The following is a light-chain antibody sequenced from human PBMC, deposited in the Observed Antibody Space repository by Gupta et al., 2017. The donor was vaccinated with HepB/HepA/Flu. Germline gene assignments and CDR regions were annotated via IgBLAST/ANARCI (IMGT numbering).Light chain of an antibody. J-gene: IGKJ2*01. V-gene: IGKV1-39*01. CDR2: AAS. CDR3: QQSYTTPYT. Sequence: DIQMTQSPSFLSASVGDRVSLTCRASQTIRKYLNWYQQKPGKVPKLLIDAASNLQSGVPSRFSGSGSGTDFTLTISGLQPEEFATYYCQQSYTTPYTFGQGTKLEIK. CDR1: QTIRKY.